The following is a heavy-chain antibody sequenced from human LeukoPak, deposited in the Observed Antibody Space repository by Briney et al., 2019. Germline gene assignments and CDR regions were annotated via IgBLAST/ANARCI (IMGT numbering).Heavy chain of an antibody. J-gene: IGHJ4*02. D-gene: IGHD3-22*01. CDR1: GFSFSSYW. Sequence: GGSLRLSCAASGFSFSSYWMSWVRQAPGKGLEWVANIKQDGSEKYYVDSVKGRFTISRDNSKNTLYLQMNSLRAEDTAVYYCARDISMIVVAHLDYWGQGTLVTVSS. CDR2: IKQDGSEK. CDR3: ARDISMIVVAHLDY. V-gene: IGHV3-7*01.